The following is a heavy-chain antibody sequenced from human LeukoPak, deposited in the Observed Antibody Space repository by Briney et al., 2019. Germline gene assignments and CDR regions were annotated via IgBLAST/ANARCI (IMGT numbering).Heavy chain of an antibody. V-gene: IGHV1-2*02. Sequence: ASVKVSCKTSGYSFTDSYMHWVRQAPGQGLEWMGWINPNSGGTSSAQKFQGRVTMTRDTSISTVYMEVSWLTSDDTAIYYCARADRLHGGPYLIGPWGQGTLVTVSS. CDR1: GYSFTDSY. CDR3: ARADRLHGGPYLIGP. D-gene: IGHD2-21*01. CDR2: INPNSGGT. J-gene: IGHJ5*02.